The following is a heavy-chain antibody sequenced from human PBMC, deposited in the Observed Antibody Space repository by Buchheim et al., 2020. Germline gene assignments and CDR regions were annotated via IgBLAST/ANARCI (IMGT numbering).Heavy chain of an antibody. Sequence: QVQLQESGPGLVKPSETLSLTCTVSGGSISSYYWSWIRQPPGKGLEWIGYIYYSGSTNYNPSLKSRVTISVDTSKNQFSLKLSSVTAADTAVYYCARDHGSGTKGAIGYWGQGTL. V-gene: IGHV4-59*01. CDR1: GGSISSYY. CDR2: IYYSGST. D-gene: IGHD1-26*01. CDR3: ARDHGSGTKGAIGY. J-gene: IGHJ4*02.